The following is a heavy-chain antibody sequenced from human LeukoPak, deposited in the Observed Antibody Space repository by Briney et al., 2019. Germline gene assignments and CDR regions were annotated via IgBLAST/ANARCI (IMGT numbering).Heavy chain of an antibody. J-gene: IGHJ5*02. CDR3: ATDSFTVIVPAAKGP. Sequence: GGSLRLSCAASGFTFSSYAMSWIRQAPGKGLEWVGRIKSKIDGGTTDYAAPVKGRFTISRDDSKDTLYLQMNSLKTEDTAVYYCATDSFTVIVPAAKGPWGQGTLVTVSS. V-gene: IGHV3-15*01. CDR2: IKSKIDGGTT. D-gene: IGHD2-2*01. CDR1: GFTFSSYA.